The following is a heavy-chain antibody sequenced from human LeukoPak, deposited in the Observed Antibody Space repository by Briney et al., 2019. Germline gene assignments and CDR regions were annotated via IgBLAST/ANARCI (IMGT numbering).Heavy chain of an antibody. J-gene: IGHJ6*02. Sequence: GGSLRLSCEASGFTFSSYAMSWVRQAPGKGLEWVSCISGSGVTTYHADSVKGRFTISRDNSKNTLFLQMNSLRVEDTAVYYCVKGGTRGYSSGYCMDVWGQGTTVTVSS. V-gene: IGHV3-23*01. D-gene: IGHD5-18*01. CDR2: ISGSGVTT. CDR1: GFTFSSYA. CDR3: VKGGTRGYSSGYCMDV.